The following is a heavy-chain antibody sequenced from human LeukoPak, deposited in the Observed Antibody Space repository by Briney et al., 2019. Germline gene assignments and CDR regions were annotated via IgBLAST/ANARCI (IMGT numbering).Heavy chain of an antibody. D-gene: IGHD3-9*01. CDR3: TTGRPSRYADWLATHNWFNP. J-gene: IGHJ5*02. CDR2: ET. V-gene: IGHV1-24*01. Sequence: ETIYAQNFQGRVTMTEDTSTDTAYMELSSLRSEDTAVYYCTTGRPSRYADWLATHNWFNPWGQGTLVTVSS.